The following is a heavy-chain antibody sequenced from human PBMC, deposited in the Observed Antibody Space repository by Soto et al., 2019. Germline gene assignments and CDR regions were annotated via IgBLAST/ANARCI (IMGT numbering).Heavy chain of an antibody. CDR1: GLTFSSHA. J-gene: IGHJ4*02. D-gene: IGHD2-8*01. Sequence: GGSLILSCTASGLTFSSHAMGWLRQAPGTEPEWVAFVDGSGADTSYADSVKGRFTIARDNSENSLFLHMNSLRAEDSGRYFCAKEIFAAAYAATSAFDLWGQGTLVTVSS. V-gene: IGHV3-23*01. CDR3: AKEIFAAAYAATSAFDL. CDR2: VDGSGADT.